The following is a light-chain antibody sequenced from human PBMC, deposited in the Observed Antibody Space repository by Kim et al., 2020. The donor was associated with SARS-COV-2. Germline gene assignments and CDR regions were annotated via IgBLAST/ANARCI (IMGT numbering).Light chain of an antibody. CDR1: KLGDKF. CDR2: QDS. Sequence: GSPGQTASISCSGDKLGDKFACWYQQKPGQSPVLVVYQDSKRPSGIPARFSGSSSGNTATLTIRGTQAMDEADYYCQTWDRSTVVFGGGTQLTVL. J-gene: IGLJ3*02. V-gene: IGLV3-1*01. CDR3: QTWDRSTVV.